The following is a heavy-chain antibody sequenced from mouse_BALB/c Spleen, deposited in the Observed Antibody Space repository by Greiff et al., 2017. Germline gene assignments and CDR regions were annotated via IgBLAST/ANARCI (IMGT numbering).Heavy chain of an antibody. CDR3: AREYYYGSSYAMDY. CDR2: ISYSGST. CDR1: GYSITSDYA. D-gene: IGHD1-1*01. Sequence: EVMLVESGPGLVKPSQSLSLTCTVTGYSITSDYAWNWIRQFPGNKLEWMGYISYSGSTSYNPSLKSRISITRDTSKNQFFLQLNSVTTEDTATYYCAREYYYGSSYAMDYWGQGTSVTVSS. J-gene: IGHJ4*01. V-gene: IGHV3-2*02.